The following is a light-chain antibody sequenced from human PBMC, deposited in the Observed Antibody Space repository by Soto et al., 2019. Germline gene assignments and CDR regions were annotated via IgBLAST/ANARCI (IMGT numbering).Light chain of an antibody. Sequence: EILLTQSPGTLSLSPGERATLSCRASQSVRNSYLAWYQQKPGQAPRLLISGASGSATGIPDRFSGSGSGTDFTLTITSLEPDACAVYYCEPDDSSPYTFGRGTKL. V-gene: IGKV3-20*01. CDR3: EPDDSSPYT. CDR2: GAS. CDR1: QSVRNSY. J-gene: IGKJ2*01.